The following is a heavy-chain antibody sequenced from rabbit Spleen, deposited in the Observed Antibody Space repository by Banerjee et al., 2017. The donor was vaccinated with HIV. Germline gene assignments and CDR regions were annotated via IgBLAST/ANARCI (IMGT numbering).Heavy chain of an antibody. CDR2: VYAGSGGFT. CDR1: GFSFSSGYY. J-gene: IGHJ4*01. D-gene: IGHD4-2*01. Sequence: QEQLEESGGGLVKPGASLTLTCKASGFSFSSGYYMYWVRQAPGKGLEWIACVYAGSGGFTYYASWAKGRFTISRTSSTTVTLQMTGLTAADTATYFCARSAGYVGSGDGYFNFWGPGTLVTVS. CDR3: ARSAGYVGSGDGYFNF. V-gene: IGHV1S45*01.